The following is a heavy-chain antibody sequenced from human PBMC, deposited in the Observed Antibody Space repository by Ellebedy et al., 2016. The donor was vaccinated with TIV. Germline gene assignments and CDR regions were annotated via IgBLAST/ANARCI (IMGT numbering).Heavy chain of an antibody. J-gene: IGHJ5*02. Sequence: GGSLRLXCAASGFTFSSYGMHWVRQAPGKGLEWVAVISYDGSNKYYADSVKGRFTISRDNSKNTLYLQMNSLRAEDTAVYYCAKGDWFDPWGQGTLVTVSS. CDR3: AKGDWFDP. CDR2: ISYDGSNK. V-gene: IGHV3-30*18. CDR1: GFTFSSYG.